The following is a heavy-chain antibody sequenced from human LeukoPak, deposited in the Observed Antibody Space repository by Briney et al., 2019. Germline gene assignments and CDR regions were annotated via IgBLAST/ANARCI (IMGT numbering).Heavy chain of an antibody. CDR3: ARGDYDFWSGSFYGS. J-gene: IGHJ4*02. Sequence: SETLSLTCTVSGGSISSSSYYWGWIRQPPGKGLEWIGSIYYSGSTYYNPSLKSRVTISVDTSKNQFSLKLSSVTAADTAVYYCARGDYDFWSGSFYGSWAQGTLVTVSS. CDR2: IYYSGST. CDR1: GGSISSSSYY. V-gene: IGHV4-39*07. D-gene: IGHD3-3*01.